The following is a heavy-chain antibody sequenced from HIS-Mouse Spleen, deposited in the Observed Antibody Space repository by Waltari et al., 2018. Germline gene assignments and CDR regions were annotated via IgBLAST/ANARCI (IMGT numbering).Heavy chain of an antibody. Sequence: QLQLQESGPGLVKPSETLSLTCTVSGGSISSSSYYLGWIRQPPGKGLEWIGSIYYSGSTDYTPALKSRVTISVDTSKNQFSLKLSSVTAADTAVYYCAREIPYSSSWYDWYFDLWGRGTLVTVSS. CDR1: GGSISSSSYY. CDR2: IYYSGST. D-gene: IGHD6-13*01. CDR3: AREIPYSSSWYDWYFDL. J-gene: IGHJ2*01. V-gene: IGHV4-39*07.